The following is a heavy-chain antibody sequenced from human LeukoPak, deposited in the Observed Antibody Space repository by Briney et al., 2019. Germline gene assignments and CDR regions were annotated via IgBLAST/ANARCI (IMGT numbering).Heavy chain of an antibody. V-gene: IGHV1-8*01. CDR3: AREGVTTVTTDY. D-gene: IGHD4-17*01. CDR2: MNPNSGNT. Sequence: ASVKVSCKASGYTFTSYGINWVRQATGQGLEWMGWMNPNSGNTGYAQRFQGRVTMTRDTSIGTAYMELSRLRSDDTAMYYCAREGVTTVTTDYWGQGTLVTVSS. CDR1: GYTFTSYG. J-gene: IGHJ4*02.